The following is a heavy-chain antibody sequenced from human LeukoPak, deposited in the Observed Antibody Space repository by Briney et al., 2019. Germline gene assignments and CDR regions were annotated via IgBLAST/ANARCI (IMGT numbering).Heavy chain of an antibody. Sequence: ASVKFSCKALGYTFTGNYMRWARQAPGQGLEWMGWINPNSGGTNYEQRFQGRITMTRDTSISTAYMELSRLTSDDTAVYYCAREMGWMTFDYWGQGTLVTVSS. D-gene: IGHD1-26*01. J-gene: IGHJ4*02. CDR3: AREMGWMTFDY. CDR1: GYTFTGNY. V-gene: IGHV1-2*02. CDR2: INPNSGGT.